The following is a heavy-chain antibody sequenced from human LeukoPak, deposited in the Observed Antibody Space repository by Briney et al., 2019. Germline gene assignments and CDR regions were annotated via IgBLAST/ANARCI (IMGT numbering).Heavy chain of an antibody. Sequence: SETLSLTCIVSGGSISSSSYYWGWGRQPPGKGVEWLGSIYYSGSTYYNPSLKSRVTISVYTDKNQFSLKRRSVAAAAGAVYYCASHRYYYASSPYDYWGQGTLVTVSS. CDR2: IYYSGST. V-gene: IGHV4-39*01. J-gene: IGHJ4*02. CDR1: GGSISSSSYY. CDR3: ASHRYYYASSPYDY. D-gene: IGHD3-22*01.